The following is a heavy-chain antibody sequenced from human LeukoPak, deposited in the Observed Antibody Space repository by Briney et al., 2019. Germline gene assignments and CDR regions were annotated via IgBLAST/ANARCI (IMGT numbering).Heavy chain of an antibody. CDR3: ARTNSQARDYYYYMDV. CDR1: GFTFTTYW. J-gene: IGHJ6*03. D-gene: IGHD1-7*01. V-gene: IGHV3-7*01. CDR2: INQDGSEK. Sequence: GGSLRLSCAASGFTFTTYWMSWVRQAPGQGLEWVANINQDGSEKYYVDSVKGRFTMSRDNAKSSLYLQMNSLRADDTAVYYCARTNSQARDYYYYMDVWGKGTTVTASS.